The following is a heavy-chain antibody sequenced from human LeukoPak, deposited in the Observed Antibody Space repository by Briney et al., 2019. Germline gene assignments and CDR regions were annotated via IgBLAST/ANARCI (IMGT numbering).Heavy chain of an antibody. D-gene: IGHD5-24*01. CDR1: GGSFSGYS. CDR3: ARLRDGYNNLSPFDY. V-gene: IGHV4-34*01. CDR2: INHIGNT. J-gene: IGHJ4*02. Sequence: SETLSLTCAVYGGSFSGYSWSWIRQPPGKGLEWIGEINHIGNTNYNPSLKSRVTISVDTSVNQLSLKLSSVTAADTAVYYCARLRDGYNNLSPFDYWGQGTLVTVSS.